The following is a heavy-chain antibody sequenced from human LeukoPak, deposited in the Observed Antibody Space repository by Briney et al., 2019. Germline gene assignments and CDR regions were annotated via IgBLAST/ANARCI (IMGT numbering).Heavy chain of an antibody. D-gene: IGHD6-19*01. J-gene: IGHJ5*02. Sequence: SETLSLTCTVHGGSISSYYWSSIRQPAGKGLEWIGRIYTSGSTNYNPSLKSRVTMSVDTSKNQFSLKLSSVTAADTAVYYCARDVDNVAVAGNWFDPWGQGTLVTVSS. CDR1: GGSISSYY. CDR3: ARDVDNVAVAGNWFDP. V-gene: IGHV4-4*07. CDR2: IYTSGST.